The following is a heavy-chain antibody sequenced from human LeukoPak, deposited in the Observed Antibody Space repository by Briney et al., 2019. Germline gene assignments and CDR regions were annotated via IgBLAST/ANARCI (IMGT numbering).Heavy chain of an antibody. V-gene: IGHV3-30*02. CDR1: GFTFSSYG. CDR3: AKTPVPYSSGWYALDY. Sequence: PGGSLRLSCAASGFTFSSYGMHWVRPAPGKWLEWVAFIRYDGSNKYYAESVKGRFTISRDNSKNPLYLQMNSLRAEDTAVYYCAKTPVPYSSGWYALDYWGQGTLVTVSS. J-gene: IGHJ4*02. D-gene: IGHD6-19*01. CDR2: IRYDGSNK.